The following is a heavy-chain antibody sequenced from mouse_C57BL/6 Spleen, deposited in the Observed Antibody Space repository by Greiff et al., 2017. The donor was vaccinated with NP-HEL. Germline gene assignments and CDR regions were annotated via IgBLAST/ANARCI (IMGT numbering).Heavy chain of an antibody. CDR1: GYTFTSYW. CDR3: ARWDTKLYWYFDV. J-gene: IGHJ1*03. CDR2: INPSNGGT. Sequence: VQLQQPGTELVKPGASVKLSCKASGYTFTSYWMHWVKQSPGQGLEWIGNINPSNGGTNYNEKFKSKATLTVDKSSSTAYMQLSSLTSEDSAVYYCARWDTKLYWYFDVWGTGTTVTVSS. V-gene: IGHV1-53*01. D-gene: IGHD1-3*01.